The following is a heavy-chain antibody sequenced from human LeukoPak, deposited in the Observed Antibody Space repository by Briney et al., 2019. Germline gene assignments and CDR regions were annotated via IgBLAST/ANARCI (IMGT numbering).Heavy chain of an antibody. V-gene: IGHV4-59*01. CDR3: ARAVAAARQYYYGMDV. D-gene: IGHD6-13*01. CDR1: GGSISSYY. Sequence: SETLSLTCTVSGGSISSYYWSWIRQPPGKGLEWIGYIYYGGSTNYNPSLKSRVTISVDTSKNQFSLKLSSVTAADTAVYYCARAVAAARQYYYGMDVWGQGTTVTVSS. CDR2: IYYGGST. J-gene: IGHJ6*02.